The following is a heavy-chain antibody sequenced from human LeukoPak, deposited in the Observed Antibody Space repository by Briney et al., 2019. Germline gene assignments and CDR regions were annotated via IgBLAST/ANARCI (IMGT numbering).Heavy chain of an antibody. V-gene: IGHV4-39*07. CDR1: GGSISSSSYY. Sequence: SETLSLTCTVSGGSISSSSYYWGWIRQPPGKGLEWIGSIYYGGSTYYNPSLKSRVTISVDTSKNQFSLKLSSVTAADTAVYYCARAPGAAAGTTDWGQGTLVTVSS. CDR3: ARAPGAAAGTTD. J-gene: IGHJ4*02. D-gene: IGHD6-13*01. CDR2: IYYGGST.